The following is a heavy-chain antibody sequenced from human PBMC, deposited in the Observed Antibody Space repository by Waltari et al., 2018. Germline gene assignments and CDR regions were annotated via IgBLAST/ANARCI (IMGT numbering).Heavy chain of an antibody. D-gene: IGHD2-2*01. CDR2: INPSGGST. CDR1: GYTFTSYY. Sequence: QVQLVQSGAEVKKPGASVKVSCKASGYTFTSYYMHWVRQAPGQGLEWMGIINPSGGSTSYAKKFQGRVTMTRDTSTRTADMELGSLRSEDTAVYYCARWTPYCSSTSCAYGDWCDPWGQGTLVTVSS. J-gene: IGHJ5*02. V-gene: IGHV1-46*01. CDR3: ARWTPYCSSTSCAYGDWCDP.